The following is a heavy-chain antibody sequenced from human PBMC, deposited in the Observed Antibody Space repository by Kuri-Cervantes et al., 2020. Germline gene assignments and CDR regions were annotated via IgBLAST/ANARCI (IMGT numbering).Heavy chain of an antibody. J-gene: IGHJ3*02. V-gene: IGHV4-4*07. CDR1: GGSITSYY. D-gene: IGHD2-21*01. CDR3: ARDLADSDAFDI. CDR2: IYTSGSP. Sequence: ESLKISCTVSGGSITSYYWSWIRQPAGKGLQWIGRIYTSGSPNYNPSLKSRVTISLDKSKNQFSLKLSSVTAADTAVYYCARDLADSDAFDIWGQGTMVTVSS.